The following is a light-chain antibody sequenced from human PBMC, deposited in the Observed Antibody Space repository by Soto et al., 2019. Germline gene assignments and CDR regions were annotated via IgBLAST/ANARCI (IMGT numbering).Light chain of an antibody. CDR2: EVS. V-gene: IGLV2-8*01. CDR3: SSYAGSNLWV. CDR1: SSDVGGYNY. Sequence: SALTQPPSASGSPGQSVTISCTGTSSDVGGYNYVSWYQQHPGKAPKLMIYEVSKQPSGVPDRFSGSKSGNTAYLTVSGLQAEYEADYYCSSYAGSNLWVFGGGTKVTVL. J-gene: IGLJ3*02.